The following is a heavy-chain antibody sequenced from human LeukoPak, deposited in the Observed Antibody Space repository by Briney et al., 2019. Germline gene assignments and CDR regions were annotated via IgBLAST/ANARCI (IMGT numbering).Heavy chain of an antibody. D-gene: IGHD3-16*02. V-gene: IGHV4-30-4*01. Sequence: SETLSLTCTVSGDSISSSDYYWSWIRQPPGKGLEWIGYIYYSGSTYYNPSLKSRVTISVDTSRNHFSLRLSSVTAADTAVYYCARRLSGYTFDYWGQGTLVTVSS. CDR1: GDSISSSDYY. CDR2: IYYSGST. CDR3: ARRLSGYTFDY. J-gene: IGHJ4*02.